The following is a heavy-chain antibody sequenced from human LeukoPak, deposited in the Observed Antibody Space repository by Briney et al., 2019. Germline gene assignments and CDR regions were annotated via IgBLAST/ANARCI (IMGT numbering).Heavy chain of an antibody. CDR3: ARVVTYGSGSYYTLAFDY. Sequence: SETLSLICTVSGGSISSGGYYWSWIRQHPGKGLEWIGYIYYSGGTYYNPSLKSRVTISVDTSKNQFSLKLSSVTAADTAVYYCARVVTYGSGSYYTLAFDYWGQGTLVTVSS. V-gene: IGHV4-31*03. D-gene: IGHD3-10*01. CDR2: IYYSGGT. J-gene: IGHJ4*02. CDR1: GGSISSGGYY.